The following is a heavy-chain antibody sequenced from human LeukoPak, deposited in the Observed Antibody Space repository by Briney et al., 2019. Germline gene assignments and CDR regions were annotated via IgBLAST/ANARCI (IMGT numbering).Heavy chain of an antibody. J-gene: IGHJ4*02. D-gene: IGHD5-12*01. CDR1: GGSISSYY. CDR2: IYYSGST. CDR3: ASPSGYDPYYYFDY. Sequence: SETLSLTCTVSGGSISSYYWSWIRQPPGKGLEWIGYIYYSGSTNYNPSLKSRVTISVDTSKNQFSLKLSSVTAADTAVYYCASPSGYDPYYYFDYWGQGTLVTVSS. V-gene: IGHV4-59*01.